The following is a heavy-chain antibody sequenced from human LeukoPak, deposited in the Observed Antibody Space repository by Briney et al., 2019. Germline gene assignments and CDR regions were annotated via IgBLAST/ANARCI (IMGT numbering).Heavy chain of an antibody. CDR2: INHRGST. Sequence: SETLSLTCAVYGGSFSGYYWSWLRQPPGKGREWIGEINHRGSTNYNPSLKSRVTISVDTSKNQFSLKLSSVTAADTAVYYCARRRWPIAAAGIVRYYYYYMDVWGKGTTVTVSS. CDR3: ARRRWPIAAAGIVRYYYYYMDV. D-gene: IGHD6-13*01. J-gene: IGHJ6*03. CDR1: GGSFSGYY. V-gene: IGHV4-34*01.